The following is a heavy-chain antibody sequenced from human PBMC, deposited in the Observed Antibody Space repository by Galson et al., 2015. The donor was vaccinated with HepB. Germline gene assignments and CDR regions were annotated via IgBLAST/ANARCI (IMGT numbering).Heavy chain of an antibody. J-gene: IGHJ5*02. CDR3: AKKGATPLGNEYFDP. Sequence: SLRLSCAASGFTFSYYSMTWVRQAPGKGLEWVSIIGTDGRATFYADSVQGRFTISRDNSKSTLYLQMDSLRADDTALYYCAKKGATPLGNEYFDPWGQGALVTVAS. V-gene: IGHV3-23*01. CDR2: IGTDGRAT. CDR1: GFTFSYYS. D-gene: IGHD1-1*01.